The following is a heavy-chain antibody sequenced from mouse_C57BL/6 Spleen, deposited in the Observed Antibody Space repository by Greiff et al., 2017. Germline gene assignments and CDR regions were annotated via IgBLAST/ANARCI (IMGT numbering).Heavy chain of an antibody. CDR3: ARGGYDYGGGYYAMDY. CDR2: IYPGDGDT. Sequence: QVQLKQSGPELVKPGASVKISCKASGYAFSSSWMNWVKQRPGKGLEWIGRIYPGDGDTNYNGKFKGKATLTADKSSSTAYMQLSSLTSEDSAVYFCARGGYDYGGGYYAMDYWGQGTSVTVSS. D-gene: IGHD2-4*01. CDR1: GYAFSSSW. V-gene: IGHV1-82*01. J-gene: IGHJ4*01.